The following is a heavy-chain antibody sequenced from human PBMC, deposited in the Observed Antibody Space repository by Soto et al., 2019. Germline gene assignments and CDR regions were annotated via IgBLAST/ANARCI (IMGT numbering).Heavy chain of an antibody. CDR1: GGSISSSSYY. CDR2: IYYSGST. V-gene: IGHV4-39*01. J-gene: IGHJ6*02. CDR3: ETKPYYYYYGMDV. Sequence: PSETLSLTCTVSGGSISSSSYYWGWIRQPPGKGLEWIGSIYYSGSTYYNPSLKSRVIISVVTSKNQFSLKLSSVTAADTAVYYCETKPYYYYYGMDVWGQGTTVTVSS.